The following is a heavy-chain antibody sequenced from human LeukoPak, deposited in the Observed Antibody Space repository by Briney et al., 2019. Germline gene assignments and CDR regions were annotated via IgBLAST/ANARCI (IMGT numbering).Heavy chain of an antibody. CDR2: IYYSGST. CDR1: GGSISSYY. D-gene: IGHD4-23*01. CDR3: ATYLSTVVTPDYFDY. Sequence: SETLSLTCTVSGGSISSYYWSWIQQPSGKGLEWIGYIYYSGSTNYNPSLKSRVTISVDTSKNQFSLKLSSVTAADTAVYYCATYLSTVVTPDYFDYWGQGTLVTVSS. J-gene: IGHJ4*02. V-gene: IGHV4-59*01.